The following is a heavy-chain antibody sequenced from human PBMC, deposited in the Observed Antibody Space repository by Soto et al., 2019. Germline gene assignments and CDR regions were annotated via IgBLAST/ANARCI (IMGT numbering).Heavy chain of an antibody. CDR1: GGSISSYY. D-gene: IGHD1-1*01. CDR2: IYYSGST. J-gene: IGHJ4*02. V-gene: IGHV4-59*04. CDR3: GSGTRRLYIDH. Sequence: SETLCLTCTVSGGSISSYYWSWIRQPPGKGLEWIGTIYYSGSTYYNPSLKSRVTISVDTSKNQFSLKLTSVTAADTAVYYCGSGTRRLYIDHWGQGTLVTVS.